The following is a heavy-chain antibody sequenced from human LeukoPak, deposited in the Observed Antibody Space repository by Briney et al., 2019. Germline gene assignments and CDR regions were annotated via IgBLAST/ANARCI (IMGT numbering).Heavy chain of an antibody. V-gene: IGHV1-18*01. CDR2: ISAYNGNT. CDR1: GYTFTSYA. Sequence: ASVKVSCKASGYTFTSYAMNWVRQAPGQGLEWMGWISAYNGNTDYAQKFQGRVTMTTDTSTSTAYMDLRSLRSDDTAVYYCARVICSGDSCYPPSAVDIWGQGTMVTVSS. CDR3: ARVICSGDSCYPPSAVDI. J-gene: IGHJ3*02. D-gene: IGHD2-15*01.